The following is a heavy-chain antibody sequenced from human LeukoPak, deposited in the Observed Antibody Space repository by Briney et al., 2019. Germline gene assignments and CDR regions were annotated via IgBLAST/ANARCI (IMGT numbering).Heavy chain of an antibody. Sequence: GGSLKLSCAASGFTFSGSAMHWVRQASGKGLEWVGRIRSKANSYATAYAVSVKGRFTISRDDSKNTAYLQMNSLKTEDTAVYYCTRLVGDSSGYYGDYWGQGALVTVSS. D-gene: IGHD3-22*01. V-gene: IGHV3-73*01. CDR2: IRSKANSYAT. CDR1: GFTFSGSA. CDR3: TRLVGDSSGYYGDY. J-gene: IGHJ4*02.